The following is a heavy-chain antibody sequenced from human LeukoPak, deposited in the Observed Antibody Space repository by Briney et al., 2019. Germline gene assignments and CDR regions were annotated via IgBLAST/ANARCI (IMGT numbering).Heavy chain of an antibody. CDR1: GYTFTGYY. J-gene: IGHJ5*02. D-gene: IGHD3-22*01. Sequence: ASVKVSCKASGYTFTGYYIHWVRQAPGQGLEWMGRINPNTGDTNYAQKFQGRVTMTRDTSISTAYMDLSRLRSDDTALYYCASRAVVSLISWGQGTLVTVSS. CDR3: ASRAVVSLIS. CDR2: INPNTGDT. V-gene: IGHV1-2*06.